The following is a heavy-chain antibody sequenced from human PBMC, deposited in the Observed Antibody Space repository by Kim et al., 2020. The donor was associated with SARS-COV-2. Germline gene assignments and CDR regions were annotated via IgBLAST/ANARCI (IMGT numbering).Heavy chain of an antibody. J-gene: IGHJ3*02. CDR1: GGTFSSYA. CDR2: IIPIFGTA. Sequence: SVKVSCKASGGTFSSYAISWVRQAPGQGLEWMGGIIPIFGTANYAQKFQGRVTITADESTSTAYMELSSLRSEDTAVYYCASYYDSSGYYYKGGAFDIWGQGTMVTVSS. D-gene: IGHD3-22*01. V-gene: IGHV1-69*13. CDR3: ASYYDSSGYYYKGGAFDI.